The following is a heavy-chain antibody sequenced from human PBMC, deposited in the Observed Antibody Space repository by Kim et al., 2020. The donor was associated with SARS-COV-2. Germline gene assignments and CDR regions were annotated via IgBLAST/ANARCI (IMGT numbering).Heavy chain of an antibody. CDR3: VNEYYGVQGGCDY. CDR2: IWYDGSKK. Sequence: GGSLRLSCAASGFTFSTYAMHWVRQSPGKGLEWVAAIWYDGSKKDYARSVEGRFTISRDNSKNTLYLQMGNLIPEDTAVYYCVNEYYGVQGGCDYWGQG. D-gene: IGHD3-10*02. CDR1: GFTFSTYA. V-gene: IGHV3-33*03. J-gene: IGHJ4*02.